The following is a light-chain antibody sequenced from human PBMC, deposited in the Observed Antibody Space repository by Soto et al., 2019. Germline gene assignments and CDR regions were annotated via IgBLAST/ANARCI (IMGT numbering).Light chain of an antibody. CDR2: EVN. V-gene: IGLV2-14*01. J-gene: IGLJ1*01. CDR1: SSDVGGYTY. Sequence: QSVLTQPASVSGSPRQSITISCTGASSDVGGYTYVSWYQQHPGKAPKLMIYEVNNRPSGVSNRFSGSKSGNTASLTISGLQAEDEADYYCSSYTSGSTLYVFGTGTKLTVL. CDR3: SSYTSGSTLYV.